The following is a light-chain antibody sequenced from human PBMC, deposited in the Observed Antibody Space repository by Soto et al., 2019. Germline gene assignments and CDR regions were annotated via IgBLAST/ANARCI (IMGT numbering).Light chain of an antibody. CDR1: QGISSY. Sequence: AIRMTQSPSSFSASTGDRVTITCRASQGISSYLAWYQQKQGKAPKLLIYAASTLQSGVPPRFSGSGSGTDVTLTISCLQSEDFETYYCQQYYSYPRTFGQGTKVDIK. J-gene: IGKJ1*01. CDR3: QQYYSYPRT. CDR2: AAS. V-gene: IGKV1-8*01.